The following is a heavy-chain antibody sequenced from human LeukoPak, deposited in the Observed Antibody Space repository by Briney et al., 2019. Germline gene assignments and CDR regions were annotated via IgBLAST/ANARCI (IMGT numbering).Heavy chain of an antibody. V-gene: IGHV3-48*03. D-gene: IGHD5-18*01. CDR3: AREHSYGYRDAFDI. J-gene: IGHJ3*02. Sequence: GGSPRLSCAASGFTFSTYEMNWVRQAPGKGLEWVSYISSGGNTKYHADSVRGRFTISRDNAKNSLYLQMNSLRVEDAGVYYCAREHSYGYRDAFDIWGQGTMVTVSS. CDR1: GFTFSTYE. CDR2: ISSGGNTK.